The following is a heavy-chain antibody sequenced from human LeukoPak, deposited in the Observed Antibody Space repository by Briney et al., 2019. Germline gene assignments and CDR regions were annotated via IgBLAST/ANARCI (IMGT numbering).Heavy chain of an antibody. CDR2: IYHSGST. Sequence: SQTLSLTCTVSGGSISSGNYYWSWIRQPAGKGLEWIGYIYHSGSTNYNPSLKSRVTISVDTSQNQFYLKLSSVTAADTAVYYCARDGYSGSDALWGQGTLVTVSS. V-gene: IGHV4-61*10. J-gene: IGHJ4*02. D-gene: IGHD5-12*01. CDR1: GGSISSGNYY. CDR3: ARDGYSGSDAL.